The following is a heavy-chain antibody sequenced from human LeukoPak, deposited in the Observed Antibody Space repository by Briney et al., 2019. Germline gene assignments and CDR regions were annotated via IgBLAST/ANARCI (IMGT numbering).Heavy chain of an antibody. CDR2: INHSGST. Sequence: SETLSLTCAVYGGSFSGYYWSWIRQPPGKGLEWIGEINHSGSTNYNPSLKSRVTISVDTSKNQFSLKLSSVTAADTAVYYCARGRVAAAGPFDYWGQGTPVTVSS. CDR3: ARGRVAAAGPFDY. D-gene: IGHD6-13*01. V-gene: IGHV4-34*01. CDR1: GGSFSGYY. J-gene: IGHJ4*02.